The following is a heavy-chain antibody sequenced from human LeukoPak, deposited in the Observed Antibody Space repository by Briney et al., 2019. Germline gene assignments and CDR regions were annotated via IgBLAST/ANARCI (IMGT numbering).Heavy chain of an antibody. CDR2: ILPSVGTA. V-gene: IGHV1-69*05. CDR1: GGTTSA. CDR3: ARDRNDYGDYASDY. Sequence: SVKVSCKASGGTTSAIGWVRQAPGQGLEWMGGILPSVGTAHSSQKFQGRVTMTRNTSISTAYMELSSLRSEDTAVYYCARDRNDYGDYASDYWGQGTLVTVSS. D-gene: IGHD4-17*01. J-gene: IGHJ4*02.